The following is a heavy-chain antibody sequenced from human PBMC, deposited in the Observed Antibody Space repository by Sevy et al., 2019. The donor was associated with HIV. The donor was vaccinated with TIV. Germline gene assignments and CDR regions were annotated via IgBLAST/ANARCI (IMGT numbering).Heavy chain of an antibody. D-gene: IGHD2-21*02. CDR2: IWYDRTIK. CDR3: ARRGGYCGGDCYSIDY. Sequence: VGSLRLSCAASGFTFSSYVMHWVRQAPGKGLQSVALIWYDRTIKYHADSVKGRFTISRDNSKDTLFLQMNSLTPEDTAVYYCARRGGYCGGDCYSIDYWGQGALVTVSS. J-gene: IGHJ4*02. V-gene: IGHV3-33*08. CDR1: GFTFSSYV.